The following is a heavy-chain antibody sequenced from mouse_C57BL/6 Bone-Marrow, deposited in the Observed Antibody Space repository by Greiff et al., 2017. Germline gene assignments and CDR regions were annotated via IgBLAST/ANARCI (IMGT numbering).Heavy chain of an antibody. V-gene: IGHV1-64*01. D-gene: IGHD1-1*01. CDR2: IHPNSGST. CDR1: GYTFTSYW. CDR3: ARGPYYCGPFDY. Sequence: QVHVKQPGAELVKPGASVKLSCKASGYTFTSYWMHWVKQRPGQGLEWIGMIHPNSGSTNYNEKFKSKATLTVDKSSSTAYMQLSSLTSEDSAVYYCARGPYYCGPFDYWGQGTTLTVSS. J-gene: IGHJ2*01.